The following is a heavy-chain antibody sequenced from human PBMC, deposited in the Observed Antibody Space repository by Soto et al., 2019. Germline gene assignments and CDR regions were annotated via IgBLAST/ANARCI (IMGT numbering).Heavy chain of an antibody. J-gene: IGHJ4*02. CDR3: ARDGTYNWV. V-gene: IGHV3-15*07. CDR2: IKSRAAGGAI. Sequence: EVQMVESGGGLVKPGGSLRLSCAVSGFSFRDAWMNWVRQAPGKGLEWVGRIKSRAAGGAIDYAAPVKGRFTISRDNSKITLYLQMNSLRAEDTAVYYCARDGTYNWVGGQGILVTVSS. CDR1: GFSFRDAW. D-gene: IGHD1-1*01.